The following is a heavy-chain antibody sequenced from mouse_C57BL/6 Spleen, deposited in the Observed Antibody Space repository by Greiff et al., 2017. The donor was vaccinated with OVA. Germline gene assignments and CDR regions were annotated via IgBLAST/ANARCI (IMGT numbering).Heavy chain of an antibody. CDR2: LNPYNGDT. CDR1: GYSFTGYF. Sequence: EVQLQQSGPELVKPGDSVKISCKASGYSFTGYFMNWVMPSHGKSLEWIGRLNPYNGDTFYNQKFKGKATLTVDKSSSTAHMELRSLTSEDSAVYYCARSGYYGPYYYAMDYWGQGTSVTVSS. D-gene: IGHD1-1*01. CDR3: ARSGYYGPYYYAMDY. J-gene: IGHJ4*01. V-gene: IGHV1-20*01.